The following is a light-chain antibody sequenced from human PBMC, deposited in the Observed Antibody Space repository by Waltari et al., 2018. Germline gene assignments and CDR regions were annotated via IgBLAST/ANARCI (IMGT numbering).Light chain of an antibody. CDR3: AAWDDSLSGVV. V-gene: IGLV1-47*01. CDR2: RNN. J-gene: IGLJ2*01. CDR1: SSNIGSNY. Sequence: QSVLTQPPSASGTPGQRVTISCSGSSSNIGSNYVYWYQQLPGTAPKLHIYRNNQRPSGVPDRFSGSKSGTSASLAISGLRSEDEADYYCAAWDDSLSGVVFGGGTKLTVL.